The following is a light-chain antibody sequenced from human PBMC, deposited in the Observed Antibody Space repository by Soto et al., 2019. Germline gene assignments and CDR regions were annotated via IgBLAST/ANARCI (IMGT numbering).Light chain of an antibody. CDR2: GAS. J-gene: IGKJ1*01. V-gene: IGKV3-20*01. CDR1: QAITGTY. Sequence: EVVLTQSPGTLSLSPGERVTLSCRASQAITGTYLAWYQQKPGQAPRLLIHGASTRATGVPDRFSGGGTGTDFSLNISRLENEDFAVYYCQQYGKSKRWTFGQGTKV. CDR3: QQYGKSKRWT.